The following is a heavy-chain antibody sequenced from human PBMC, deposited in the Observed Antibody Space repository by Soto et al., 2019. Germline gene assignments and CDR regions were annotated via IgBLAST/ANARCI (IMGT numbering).Heavy chain of an antibody. CDR1: GGTFSSYA. Sequence: QVQLVQSGADVKKPGSSVKVSCKASGGTFSSYAISWVRQAPGQGLEWMGGIIPIFGTTNYARRFQGRVTITADKSTSTAYMELRSLRSEDTAVYYCARGTRSGSYYYSGLDVWGQGTTVTVSS. CDR3: ARGTRSGSYYYSGLDV. D-gene: IGHD1-26*01. CDR2: IIPIFGTT. V-gene: IGHV1-69*06. J-gene: IGHJ6*02.